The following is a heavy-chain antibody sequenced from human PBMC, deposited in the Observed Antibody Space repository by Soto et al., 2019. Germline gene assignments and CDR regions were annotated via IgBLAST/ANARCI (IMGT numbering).Heavy chain of an antibody. CDR2: INHSGST. Sequence: PSETLSLTCSVYGGSFSGYYWSWIRQPPGKGLEWIGEINHSGSTNYNPSLKSRVTISVDTSKNQFSLKLSSVTAADTAVYYCARAVFEGAARPYSWFESWGQGTLVTVSS. CDR3: ARAVFEGAARPYSWFES. D-gene: IGHD6-6*01. J-gene: IGHJ5*01. CDR1: GGSFSGYY. V-gene: IGHV4-34*01.